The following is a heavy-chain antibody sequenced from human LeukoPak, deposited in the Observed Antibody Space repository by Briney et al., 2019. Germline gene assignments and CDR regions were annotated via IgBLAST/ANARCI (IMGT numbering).Heavy chain of an antibody. D-gene: IGHD6-19*01. CDR2: IKQDGSGT. Sequence: GGSLRLSCAASRFTLSNYWMSWVRQAPGKGLEWVANIKQDGSGTYYVDSVKGRFTISRDNAKNSLSLQKNSLRAEDTAVYYCARQRGSGCLDYWGQGTLVTVSS. CDR3: ARQRGSGCLDY. CDR1: RFTLSNYW. J-gene: IGHJ4*02. V-gene: IGHV3-7*01.